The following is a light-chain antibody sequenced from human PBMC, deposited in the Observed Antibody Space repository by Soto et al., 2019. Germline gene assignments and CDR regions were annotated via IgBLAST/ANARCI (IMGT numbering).Light chain of an antibody. J-gene: IGLJ3*02. V-gene: IGLV1-47*01. CDR3: AAWDDSLSAWV. CDR2: RNN. CDR1: SSNIGTNF. Sequence: QAVVTQPPSASGTPGQRVTISCSGSSSNIGTNFLYWYQQLPGTAPKLLMYRNNQRPSGVPDRFSGSKSGSSGSLAISGLRSGDEADYYCAAWDDSLSAWVFGGGTKLTVL.